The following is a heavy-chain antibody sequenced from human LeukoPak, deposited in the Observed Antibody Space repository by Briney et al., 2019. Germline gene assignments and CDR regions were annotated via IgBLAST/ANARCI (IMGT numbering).Heavy chain of an antibody. Sequence: SETLSLTCTVSGYSISSGYYWGWIRQPPGKGLEWIGSIYHSGSTYYNSSLKSRVTISVDKSQNQFSLKVNSLTAADTAVYYCATNGYYCMDVWGKGTTVTVSS. V-gene: IGHV4-38-2*02. D-gene: IGHD2-8*01. J-gene: IGHJ6*03. CDR1: GYSISSGYY. CDR3: ATNGYYCMDV. CDR2: IYHSGST.